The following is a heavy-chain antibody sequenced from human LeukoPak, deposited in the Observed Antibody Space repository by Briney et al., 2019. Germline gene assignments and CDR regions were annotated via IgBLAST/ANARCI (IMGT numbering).Heavy chain of an antibody. CDR2: INSDGSST. CDR3: ARAINHKPSSSKGFDY. D-gene: IGHD6-13*01. CDR1: GFTFSSYW. Sequence: PGGSLRLSCAASGFTFSSYWMHWVRQAPGKGRLWVSRINSDGSSTSYADSVKGRFTISRDNAKNTLYLRMNSLRAEDTAVYYCARAINHKPSSSKGFDYWGQGTLVTVSS. J-gene: IGHJ4*02. V-gene: IGHV3-74*01.